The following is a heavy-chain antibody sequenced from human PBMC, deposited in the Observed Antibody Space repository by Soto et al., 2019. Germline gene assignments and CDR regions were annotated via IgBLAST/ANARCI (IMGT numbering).Heavy chain of an antibody. CDR1: GDSISSSRW. D-gene: IGHD6-19*01. CDR2: SFHTGNT. V-gene: IGHV4-4*02. J-gene: IGHJ3*01. Sequence: SETLSLTCDVSGDSISSSRWWTWVRQPPGKGLEWIGDSFHTGNTNYNPSLKSRVTISVDKSKNQFSLKLTSVTAADTAVYYCAYSTGWYRLDPWGQGTLVT. CDR3: AYSTGWYRLDP.